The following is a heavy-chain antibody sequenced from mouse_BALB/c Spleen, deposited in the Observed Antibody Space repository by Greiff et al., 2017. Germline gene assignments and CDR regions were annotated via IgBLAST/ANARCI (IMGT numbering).Heavy chain of an antibody. Sequence: EVKLQESGPSLVKPSQTLSLTCSVTGDSITSGYWNWIRKFPGNKLEYMGYISYSGSTYYNPSLKSRISITRDTSKNQYYLQLNSVTTEDTATYYCERGATATSYAMDYWGQGTSVTVSS. CDR1: GDSITSGY. D-gene: IGHD1-2*01. V-gene: IGHV3-8*02. CDR3: ERGATATSYAMDY. J-gene: IGHJ4*01. CDR2: ISYSGST.